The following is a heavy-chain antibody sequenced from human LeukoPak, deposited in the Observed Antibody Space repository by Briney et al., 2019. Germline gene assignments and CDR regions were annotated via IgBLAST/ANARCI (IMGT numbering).Heavy chain of an antibody. CDR2: INHSGST. CDR1: GGSFSGYY. Sequence: SETLSLTCAVYGGSFSGYYWSWIRQPPGKGLEWIGEINHSGSTNYNPSLKSRVTISVDTSKNQFSLKLSSVTAADTAVYYCARVLDHGDVGGFDYWGQGTLVTVSS. D-gene: IGHD4-17*01. CDR3: ARVLDHGDVGGFDY. J-gene: IGHJ4*02. V-gene: IGHV4-34*01.